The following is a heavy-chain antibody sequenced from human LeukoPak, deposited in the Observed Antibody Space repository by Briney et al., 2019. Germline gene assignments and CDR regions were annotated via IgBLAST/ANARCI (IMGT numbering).Heavy chain of an antibody. Sequence: GRSLRLSCAASGFTFDDYAMHWVRQAPGKGLEWVSGISWNSGSIGYADSVKGRFTISRGNAKNSLYLQMNSLRAEDTALYYCAKGPWGSSTNGIDYWGQGTLVTVSS. D-gene: IGHD2-2*01. CDR3: AKGPWGSSTNGIDY. V-gene: IGHV3-9*01. CDR2: ISWNSGSI. J-gene: IGHJ4*02. CDR1: GFTFDDYA.